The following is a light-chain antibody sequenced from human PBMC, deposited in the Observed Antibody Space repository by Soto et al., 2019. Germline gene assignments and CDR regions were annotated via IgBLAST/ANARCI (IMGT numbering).Light chain of an antibody. CDR3: QQSYTLPYT. CDR2: RAS. J-gene: IGKJ2*01. Sequence: DIQMTQSPSSLSASVGDRVTITCRASQSISSYVNWYQQKSGKAPNLLIYRASSLQSGVPSRFGGSGSGTGFTLTISSRQPEDFATYYCQQSYTLPYTFGQGTTLEIK. CDR1: QSISSY. V-gene: IGKV1-39*01.